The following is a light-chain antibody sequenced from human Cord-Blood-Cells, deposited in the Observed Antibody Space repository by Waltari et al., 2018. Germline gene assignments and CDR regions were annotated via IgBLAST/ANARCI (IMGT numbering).Light chain of an antibody. CDR2: QDS. Sequence: SYELTQPPSVSVSPGQTASITCPGDKLGDKYACWYQQKPGQSPVLVIYQDSKRPSGIPARFSGSNSGNTATLTISGTQAMVEADYYCQAWDSSTAVFGGGTKLTVL. CDR1: KLGDKY. J-gene: IGLJ2*01. V-gene: IGLV3-1*01. CDR3: QAWDSSTAV.